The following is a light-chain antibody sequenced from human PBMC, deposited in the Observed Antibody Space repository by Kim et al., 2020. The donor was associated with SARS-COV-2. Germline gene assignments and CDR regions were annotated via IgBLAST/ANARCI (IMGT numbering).Light chain of an antibody. CDR1: QGISSY. CDR3: QQYYSYPLT. CDR2: AAS. V-gene: IGKV1-8*01. J-gene: IGKJ4*01. Sequence: AIRMTQSPSSLSASTGDRVTITCRASQGISSYLAWYQQKPGKAPKLLIYAASTLQSGVPSRFSGSGSGTDFTLTISCLQSEDFATYYCQQYYSYPLTFGGGNKVDI.